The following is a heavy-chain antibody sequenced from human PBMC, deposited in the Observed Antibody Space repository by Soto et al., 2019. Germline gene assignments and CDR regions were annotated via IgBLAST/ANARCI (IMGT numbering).Heavy chain of an antibody. D-gene: IGHD2-15*01. Sequence: GGSLRLSCAASGFTFSSYAMSWVRQAPGKGLEWVSAISGSGGSTYYADSVKGRFTISRDNSKNTLYLQMNSLRAEDTAVYYCAKDIMVAATPHDAFDIWGQGTMVTVSS. CDR3: AKDIMVAATPHDAFDI. J-gene: IGHJ3*02. V-gene: IGHV3-23*01. CDR1: GFTFSSYA. CDR2: ISGSGGST.